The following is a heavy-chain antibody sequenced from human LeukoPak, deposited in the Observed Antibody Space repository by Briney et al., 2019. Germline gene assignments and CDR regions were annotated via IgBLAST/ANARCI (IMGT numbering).Heavy chain of an antibody. CDR2: IYYSGST. CDR1: GGSISSGGYS. J-gene: IGHJ5*02. V-gene: IGHV4-31*03. CDR3: ARLPVRPGDWFDP. Sequence: SETLSLTCTVSGGSISSGGYSWSWIRQHPGKGLEWIGYIYYSGSTYYNPSLKSRVTISVDTSKNQFSLKLSSVTAADTAVYYCARLPVRPGDWFDPWGQGTLVTVSS. D-gene: IGHD7-27*01.